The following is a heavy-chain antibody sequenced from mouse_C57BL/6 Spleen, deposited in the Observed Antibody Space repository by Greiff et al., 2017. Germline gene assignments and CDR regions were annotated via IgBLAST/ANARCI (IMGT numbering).Heavy chain of an antibody. D-gene: IGHD1-3*01. CDR2: INPSSGTT. CDR1: GYTFTSYT. V-gene: IGHV1-4*01. Sequence: VQLQQYGAELARPGASVKMSCKASGYTFTSYTMHWVKQRPGQCLEWIGYINPSSGTTTYTPTFKDKATLTADKSSSTAYMQLSSLTSEDSAFYYCARQSSSYYFDYWGQGTTLTVSS. CDR3: ARQSSSYYFDY. J-gene: IGHJ2*01.